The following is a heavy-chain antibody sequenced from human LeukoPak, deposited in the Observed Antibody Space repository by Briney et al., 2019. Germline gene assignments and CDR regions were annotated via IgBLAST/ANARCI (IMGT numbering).Heavy chain of an antibody. D-gene: IGHD1-1*01. CDR1: GFTFGSYG. V-gene: IGHV3-30*18. J-gene: IGHJ4*02. CDR3: AKDYLKPKTGTSPYFDY. CDR2: ISYDGSNK. Sequence: PPGGSLRLSCAASGFTFGSYGMHWVRQAPGKGLEWVAVISYDGSNKYYADSVKGRFTISRDNSKNTLYLQMNSLRAEDTAVYYCAKDYLKPKTGTSPYFDYWGQGTLVTVSS.